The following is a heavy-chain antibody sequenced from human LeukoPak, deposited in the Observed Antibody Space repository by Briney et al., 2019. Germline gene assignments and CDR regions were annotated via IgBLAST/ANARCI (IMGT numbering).Heavy chain of an antibody. Sequence: SETLSLTCTVSGGSISSYYWSWIRQPPGKGLEWIGYIYYSGSTNYNPSLKSRVTISVDTSKNQFSLKLSSVTAADTAVYYCARDATSPYSSRGAFDIWGQGTMVTVSS. J-gene: IGHJ3*02. V-gene: IGHV4-59*01. CDR1: GGSISSYY. CDR3: ARDATSPYSSRGAFDI. D-gene: IGHD6-13*01. CDR2: IYYSGST.